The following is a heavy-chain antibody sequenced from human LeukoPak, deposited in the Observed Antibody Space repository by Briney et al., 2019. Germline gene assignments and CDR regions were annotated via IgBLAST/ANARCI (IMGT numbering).Heavy chain of an antibody. J-gene: IGHJ2*01. CDR3: ARGPIVVVPAAIYWYFDL. Sequence: SETLSLTCTVSGGSISSSSYYWGWIRQPPGKGLEWIGYIYYSGSTYYNPSLKSRVTISVDTSKNQFSLKLSSVTAADTAVYYCARGPIVVVPAAIYWYFDLWGRGTLVTVSS. CDR1: GGSISSSSYY. CDR2: IYYSGST. V-gene: IGHV4-31*03. D-gene: IGHD2-2*01.